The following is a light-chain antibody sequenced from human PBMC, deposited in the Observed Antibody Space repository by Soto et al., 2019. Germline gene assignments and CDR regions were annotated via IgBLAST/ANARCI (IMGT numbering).Light chain of an antibody. CDR1: SSEVGAYNY. V-gene: IGLV2-14*01. CDR2: DVS. J-gene: IGLJ1*01. CDR3: SSYTSSSTYV. Sequence: SVLTQPASVSGSPGQSIAISCTGTSSEVGAYNYVSWYQQHPGKAPKLLIYDVSNRPSGVSDRFSGSKSGNTASLTISGLQAEDEADYYCSSYTSSSTYVFGTGTKDTVL.